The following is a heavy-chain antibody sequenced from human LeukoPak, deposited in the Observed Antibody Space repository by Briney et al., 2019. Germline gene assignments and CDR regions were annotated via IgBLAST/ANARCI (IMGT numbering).Heavy chain of an antibody. V-gene: IGHV3-53*01. CDR2: IYSDGNT. CDR3: AGDTHSSSWYDH. CDR1: GFTVSSIY. J-gene: IGHJ5*02. Sequence: GGSLRLSCAVSGFTVSSIYMSWFRQAPGKGLEWVSFIYSDGNTYYADSVKGRFTLSRDSSRNTLYLQMNSLRVDDTAVYYCAGDTHSSSWYDHWGQGTLVTVSS. D-gene: IGHD6-13*01.